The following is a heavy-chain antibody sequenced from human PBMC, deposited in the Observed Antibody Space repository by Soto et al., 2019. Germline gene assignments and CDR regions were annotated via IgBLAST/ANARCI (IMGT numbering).Heavy chain of an antibody. Sequence: GASVKVSCKAFGYTFTAYNIHWLRQAPGQGLEWMGWINAGNGNTNYAQKLQGRVTMTTDTSTSTAYMELRSLRSDDTAVYYCARGGSSSWSTWGQGTLVTVSS. CDR3: ARGGSSSWST. CDR1: GYTFTAYN. J-gene: IGHJ5*02. CDR2: INAGNGNT. V-gene: IGHV1-18*01. D-gene: IGHD6-13*01.